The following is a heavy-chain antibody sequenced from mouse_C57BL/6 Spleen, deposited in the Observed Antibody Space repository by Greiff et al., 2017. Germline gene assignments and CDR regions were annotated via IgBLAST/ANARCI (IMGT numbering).Heavy chain of an antibody. D-gene: IGHD1-1*01. CDR1: GFTFSSYA. CDR3: TTYYGSSYVGWYCDV. V-gene: IGHV5-9-1*02. CDR2: ISSGGDYI. Sequence: DVKLVESGEGLVKPGGSLKLSCAASGFTFSSYAMSWVRQTPEKRLEWVAYISSGGDYIYYADTVKGRFTISRDNARNTLYLQMSSLKSEDTAMYYCTTYYGSSYVGWYCDVWGTGTTVTVSS. J-gene: IGHJ1*03.